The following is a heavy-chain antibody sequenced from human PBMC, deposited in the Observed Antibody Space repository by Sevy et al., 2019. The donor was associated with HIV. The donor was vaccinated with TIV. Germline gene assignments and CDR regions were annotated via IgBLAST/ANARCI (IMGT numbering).Heavy chain of an antibody. J-gene: IGHJ4*02. Sequence: GGSLRLSCAASGFTFSSYAMHWVRQAPGKGLEWVAVISYDGSNKYYADSVKGRFTSSRDNSKNTLYLQMNSLRAEDTAVYYCSSCPDSSGYCIKFDYWGQGTLVTVSS. V-gene: IGHV3-30*04. CDR3: SSCPDSSGYCIKFDY. CDR1: GFTFSSYA. D-gene: IGHD3-22*01. CDR2: ISYDGSNK.